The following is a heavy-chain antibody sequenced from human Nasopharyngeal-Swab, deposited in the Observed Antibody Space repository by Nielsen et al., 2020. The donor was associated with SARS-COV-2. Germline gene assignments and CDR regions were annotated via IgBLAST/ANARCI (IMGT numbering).Heavy chain of an antibody. CDR2: IYYSGST. V-gene: IGHV4-39*01. J-gene: IGHJ4*02. CDR3: ASLEGITVAGTLIDY. D-gene: IGHD6-19*01. Sequence: SETLSLTCTVSGGSISSSSYYWGWIRQPLGKGLEWIGSIYYSGSTYYNPSLKSRVTISVDTSKNQFSLKLSSVTAADTAVYYCASLEGITVAGTLIDYWGQGTLVTVSS. CDR1: GGSISSSSYY.